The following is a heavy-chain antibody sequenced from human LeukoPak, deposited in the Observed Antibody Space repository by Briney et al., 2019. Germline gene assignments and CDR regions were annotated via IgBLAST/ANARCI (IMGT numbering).Heavy chain of an antibody. D-gene: IGHD4-23*01. CDR3: VKRPFGGNPYYVDY. CDR2: ISGSGGST. CDR1: GFTFSICA. V-gene: IGHV3-23*01. Sequence: GGSLRLSCAASGFTFSICAMSWVRQAPGKRLEWVSTISGSGGSTYYPDSVKGRFTISRDNSKSALYLQMNSLRAEDTAVYYCVKRPFGGNPYYVDYWGQGTLVTVSS. J-gene: IGHJ4*02.